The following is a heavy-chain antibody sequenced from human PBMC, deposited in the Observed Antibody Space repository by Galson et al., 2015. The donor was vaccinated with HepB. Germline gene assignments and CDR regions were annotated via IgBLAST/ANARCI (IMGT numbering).Heavy chain of an antibody. CDR1: GFTFSSYA. CDR3: ARAPPEGIVVVPAGGFGVVTGDY. J-gene: IGHJ4*02. CDR2: ISGSGGST. Sequence: SLRLSCAASGFTFSSYAMSWVRQAPGKGLEWVSAISGSGGSTYYADSVKGRFTISRDNSKNTLYLQMNSLRAEDTAVYYCARAPPEGIVVVPAGGFGVVTGDYWGQGTLVTVSS. D-gene: IGHD2-2*01. V-gene: IGHV3-23*01.